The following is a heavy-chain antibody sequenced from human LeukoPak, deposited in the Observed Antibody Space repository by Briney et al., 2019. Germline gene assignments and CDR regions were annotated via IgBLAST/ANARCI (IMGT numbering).Heavy chain of an antibody. CDR2: IYFTGSA. CDR3: ATVYRTYNWFDP. Sequence: SETLSLTCTVSGGSISSSSYYWGWLRQPPGKGLEWIGSIYFTGSAYYNPSLKSRVTISVDTSKNRFSLKLSSVTAADTAVYYCATVYRTYNWFDPWGQGTLVTVSS. J-gene: IGHJ5*02. V-gene: IGHV4-39*07. D-gene: IGHD5/OR15-5a*01. CDR1: GGSISSSSYY.